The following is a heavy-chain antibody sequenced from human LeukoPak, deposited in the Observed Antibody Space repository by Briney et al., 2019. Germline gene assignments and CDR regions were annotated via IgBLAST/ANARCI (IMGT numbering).Heavy chain of an antibody. D-gene: IGHD1-26*01. CDR2: ISWNSGSI. CDR1: GFTFDDYA. CDR3: AKDIVLRWELSGVDY. Sequence: GRSLRLSCAASGFTFDDYAMHWVRQAPGKGLEWVSGISWNSGSIGYADSVKGRFTISRDNAKNSLYLQMNSLRAEDTALYYCAKDIVLRWELSGVDYWGQGTLVTVSS. J-gene: IGHJ4*02. V-gene: IGHV3-9*01.